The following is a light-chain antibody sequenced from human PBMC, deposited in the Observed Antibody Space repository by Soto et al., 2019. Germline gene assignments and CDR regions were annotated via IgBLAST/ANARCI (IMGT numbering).Light chain of an antibody. CDR2: GAS. V-gene: IGKV3-15*01. J-gene: IGKJ5*01. Sequence: EIVFAYSSGTLSLSPVERATLSCRASLSVSSNLAWYQQKPGQAPRLLIYGASTRATGIPARFSGSGSGTEFTLTISSLQSEDFAVYYCQQYGSPPITFGQGTRLEIK. CDR3: QQYGSPPIT. CDR1: LSVSSN.